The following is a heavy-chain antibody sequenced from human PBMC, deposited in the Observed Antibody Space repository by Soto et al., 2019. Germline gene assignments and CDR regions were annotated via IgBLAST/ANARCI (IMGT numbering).Heavy chain of an antibody. D-gene: IGHD3-22*01. CDR2: IHYSGST. CDR3: ARGGVDYYDSSGYYFSPYYFDY. Sequence: SETLSLTCTVSGGSISSNIYYWGWIRQPPGKGLEWIGNIHYSGSTYYNPSLKSRVTISVDRSKNQFSLKLSSVTAADTAVYCCARGGVDYYDSSGYYFSPYYFDYWGQGTPVTVSS. CDR1: GGSISSNIYY. V-gene: IGHV4-39*07. J-gene: IGHJ4*02.